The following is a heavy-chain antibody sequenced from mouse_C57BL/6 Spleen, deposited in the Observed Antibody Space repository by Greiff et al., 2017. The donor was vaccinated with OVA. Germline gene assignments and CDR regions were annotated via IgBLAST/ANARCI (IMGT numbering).Heavy chain of an antibody. Sequence: EVQLQQSGPELVKPGASVKISCKASGYTFTDYYMNWVKQSHGKSLEWIGDINPNNGGTSYNQKFKGKATLTVDKSSSTAYMELRSLTSEDSAVYYCGQGIYYGNWNAMDYWGQGTSVTVSS. D-gene: IGHD2-1*01. CDR2: INPNNGGT. V-gene: IGHV1-26*01. CDR1: GYTFTDYY. CDR3: GQGIYYGNWNAMDY. J-gene: IGHJ4*01.